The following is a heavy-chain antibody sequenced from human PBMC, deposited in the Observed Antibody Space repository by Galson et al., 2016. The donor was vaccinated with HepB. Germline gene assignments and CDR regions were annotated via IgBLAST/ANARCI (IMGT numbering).Heavy chain of an antibody. CDR1: GYSFSTYW. J-gene: IGHJ2*01. CDR3: SRRGAYNFGWSFDL. CDR2: IYPGDSNI. Sequence: QSGAEVKKPGESLKISCKGSGYSFSTYWIGWVRQMPGKGLEWMAIIYPGDSNIKYSPSFQGQVTISVDKSISSAYLQLSSLKASDSAMYYCSRRGAYNFGWSFDLWGRGTLVTVSS. D-gene: IGHD5-24*01. V-gene: IGHV5-51*01.